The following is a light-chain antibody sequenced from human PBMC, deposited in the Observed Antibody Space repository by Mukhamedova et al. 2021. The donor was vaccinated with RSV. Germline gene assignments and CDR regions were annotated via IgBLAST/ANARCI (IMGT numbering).Light chain of an antibody. CDR3: QQYYTNPLT. V-gene: IGKV1-NL1*01. J-gene: IGKJ4*01. CDR2: AAS. Sequence: WYQRRVHGKAPKLLLYAASFLESGVPSRFSGSGSGTDYTLTITSLRPADLATYYCQQYYTNPLTFGGGTKVEI.